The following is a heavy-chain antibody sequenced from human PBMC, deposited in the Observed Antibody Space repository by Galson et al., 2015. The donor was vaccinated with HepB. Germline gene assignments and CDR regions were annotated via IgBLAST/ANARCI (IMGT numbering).Heavy chain of an antibody. CDR2: IKQDGSEK. J-gene: IGHJ3*02. CDR1: GFTFSSYW. Sequence: LRLSCAASGFTFSSYWMSWVRQAPGKGLEWVADIKQDGSEKYYVDSVKGRFTISRDNAKNSLYLQMNSLRAEDTAVYYCARVKRDSSGYYYDAFDIWGQGTTVTVS. CDR3: ARVKRDSSGYYYDAFDI. D-gene: IGHD3-22*01. V-gene: IGHV3-7*01.